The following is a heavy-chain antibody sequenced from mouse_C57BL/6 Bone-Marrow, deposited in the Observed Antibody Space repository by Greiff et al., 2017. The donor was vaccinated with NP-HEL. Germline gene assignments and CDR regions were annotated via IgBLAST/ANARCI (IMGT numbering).Heavy chain of an antibody. Sequence: QVQLKESGAELARPGASVKMSCKASGYTFTSYTMHWVKQRPGQGLEWIGYINPSSGYTKYNQKFKDKATLTADKSSSTAYRQLSSLTSEDSAVYYCARVGSSGYWFAYWGRGTLVTVSA. D-gene: IGHD3-2*02. CDR3: ARVGSSGYWFAY. CDR1: GYTFTSYT. CDR2: INPSSGYT. V-gene: IGHV1-4*01. J-gene: IGHJ3*01.